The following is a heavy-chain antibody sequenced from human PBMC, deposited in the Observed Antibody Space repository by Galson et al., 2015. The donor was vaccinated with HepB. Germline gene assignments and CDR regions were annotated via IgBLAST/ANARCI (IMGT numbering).Heavy chain of an antibody. Sequence: SVKVSCKASGYKFTSYYMHWVRQAPGQGLEWMGIINPSGGSTDYAQKFRGRLTMTRDTSTSTVFMELSSLTSEDTAVYHCARGRTYYDFWSGYYFVETNWFDPWGQGTLVTVSS. J-gene: IGHJ5*02. CDR3: ARGRTYYDFWSGYYFVETNWFDP. CDR2: INPSGGST. V-gene: IGHV1-46*01. D-gene: IGHD3-3*01. CDR1: GYKFTSYY.